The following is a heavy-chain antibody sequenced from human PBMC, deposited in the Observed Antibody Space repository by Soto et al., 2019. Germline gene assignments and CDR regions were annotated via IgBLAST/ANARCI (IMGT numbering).Heavy chain of an antibody. D-gene: IGHD5-12*01. CDR2: ISGSGGST. CDR3: AKAGGYDNRGWYYYYYGMDV. Sequence: EVQLLESGGGLVQPGGSLRLSCAASGFTFSSYAMSWVRQAPGKGLEWVSAISGSGGSTYYADSVKGRFTISRDNSKTTLYLQMNSLRAEDTAVYYCAKAGGYDNRGWYYYYYGMDVWGQGTTVTVSS. V-gene: IGHV3-23*01. CDR1: GFTFSSYA. J-gene: IGHJ6*02.